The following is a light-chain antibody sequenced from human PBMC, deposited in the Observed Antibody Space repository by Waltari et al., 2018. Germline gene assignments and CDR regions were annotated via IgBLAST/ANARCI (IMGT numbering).Light chain of an antibody. CDR1: SHDVGGYDF. CDR2: DVS. CDR3: SSYRDSSTRI. V-gene: IGLV2-14*03. J-gene: IGLJ2*01. Sequence: FALTQPASVSGYPGQWITISCPGSSHDVGGYDFVSWYQQHPGKAPKLIIYDVSDRPSGVSNRFSGSKSGNTASLTISGLQAEDEAGYYCSSYRDSSTRIFGGGTKLTVL.